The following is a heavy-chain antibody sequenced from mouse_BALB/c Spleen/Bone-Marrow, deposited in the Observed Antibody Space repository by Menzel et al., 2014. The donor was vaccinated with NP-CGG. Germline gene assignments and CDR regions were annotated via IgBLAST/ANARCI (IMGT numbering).Heavy chain of an antibody. CDR2: IDPYSGGT. V-gene: IGHV1S135*01. J-gene: IGHJ4*01. CDR1: GYAFTRYN. CDR3: ARELSRAMDY. D-gene: IGHD2-12*01. Sequence: EVQLVESGPELVKPGASAKVSCKASGYAFTRYNMYWVKQSHGKSLEWIGYIDPYSGGTNYNQKFKGKATLTVDKSSSTAYMHLNSLTSEDSAVYYCARELSRAMDYWGQGTSVTVSS.